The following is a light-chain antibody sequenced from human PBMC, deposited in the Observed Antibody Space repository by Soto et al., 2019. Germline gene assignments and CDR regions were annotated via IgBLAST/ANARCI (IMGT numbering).Light chain of an antibody. V-gene: IGLV2-14*01. J-gene: IGLJ1*01. CDR3: SSYTRSSTLYV. CDR2: EVS. Sequence: QSVLTQPASVSGSPGQSITISCTGTSSDVGGYNYVSWYQQHPGKAPKLMIYEVSNRPSGVSNRFSGSKSGNTASLTISGLQAEDEADYYCSSYTRSSTLYVFGTGTKGTV. CDR1: SSDVGGYNY.